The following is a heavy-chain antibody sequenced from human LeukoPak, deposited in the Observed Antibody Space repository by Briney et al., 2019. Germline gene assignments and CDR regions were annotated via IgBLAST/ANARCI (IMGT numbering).Heavy chain of an antibody. J-gene: IGHJ6*03. Sequence: GASVKVSCKAAGCTFTSYDINWVGQATGRGLEWMGWMNPNSGNTSYAQKFQGRVNMTRNTSISTAYMDLSSLSSEHTAVYYCARTYYGSGSYYRPYYYYMDVWGKGTTVTVSS. D-gene: IGHD3-10*01. CDR2: MNPNSGNT. CDR3: ARTYYGSGSYYRPYYYYMDV. CDR1: GCTFTSYD. V-gene: IGHV1-8*01.